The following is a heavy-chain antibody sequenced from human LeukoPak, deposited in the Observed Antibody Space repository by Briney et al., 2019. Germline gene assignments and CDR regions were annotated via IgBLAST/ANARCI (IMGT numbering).Heavy chain of an antibody. D-gene: IGHD3-10*01. CDR2: ISAYNGNT. CDR1: GYTFTSYG. Sequence: ASVKVSCKASGYTFTSYGISRVRQAPGQGLEWMGWISAYNGNTNYAQKLQGRVTMTTDTSTSTAYMELRSLRSDDTAVYYCARGYYGSGSYSQDYYYYGMDVWGQGTTVTVSS. V-gene: IGHV1-18*01. CDR3: ARGYYGSGSYSQDYYYYGMDV. J-gene: IGHJ6*02.